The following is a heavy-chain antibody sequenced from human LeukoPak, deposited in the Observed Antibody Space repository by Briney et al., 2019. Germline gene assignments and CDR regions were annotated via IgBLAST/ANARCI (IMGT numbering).Heavy chain of an antibody. J-gene: IGHJ4*02. D-gene: IGHD3-22*01. CDR1: GGSISSGGYY. V-gene: IGHV4-31*03. Sequence: SETLSLTCTVSGGSISSGGYYWSWIRQHPGKGLEWIGYSYYSGSTYYNPSLKSRVTISVDTSKNQFSLKLSSVTAADTAVYYCASTSLYYYESSGYSPPFNWGQGTLVTVSS. CDR2: SYYSGST. CDR3: ASTSLYYYESSGYSPPFN.